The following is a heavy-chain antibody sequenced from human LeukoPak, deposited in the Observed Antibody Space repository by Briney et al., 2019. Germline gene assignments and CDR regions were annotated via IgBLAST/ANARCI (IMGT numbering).Heavy chain of an antibody. CDR2: TYYSGST. Sequence: SETLSLTCTVSGGSISSSSYYWGWLRQPPGKGLGWIGSTYYSGSTYYNPSLKSRVTISVDTSKNQFSPKLTSVTAADTAVYYCARLVDFWSGSVRFDPWGQGTLVTVSS. J-gene: IGHJ5*02. V-gene: IGHV4-39*01. CDR1: GGSISSSSYY. D-gene: IGHD3-3*01. CDR3: ARLVDFWSGSVRFDP.